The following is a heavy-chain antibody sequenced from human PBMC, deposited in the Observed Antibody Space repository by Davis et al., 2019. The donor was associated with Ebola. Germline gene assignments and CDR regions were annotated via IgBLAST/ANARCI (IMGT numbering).Heavy chain of an antibody. CDR1: GFTFGDHW. Sequence: GESLKISCAGSGFTFGDHWMTWVRQAPGKGLEWVSSISSSSSYIYYADSVKGRFTISRDNAKNSLYLQMNSLRAEDTAVYYCAKGSGLYYYDSSGYSYYFDYWGQGTLVTVSS. CDR3: AKGSGLYYYDSSGYSYYFDY. CDR2: ISSSSSYI. D-gene: IGHD3-22*01. J-gene: IGHJ4*02. V-gene: IGHV3-21*01.